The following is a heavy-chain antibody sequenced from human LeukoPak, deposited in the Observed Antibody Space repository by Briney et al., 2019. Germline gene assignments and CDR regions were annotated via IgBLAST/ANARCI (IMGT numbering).Heavy chain of an antibody. Sequence: GASVKVSCKASGYTFTSYAMNWVRQATGQGLEWMGWMNPNSGNTGYAQKFQGRVTMTRNTSISTAYMELSSLRSEDTAVYYCARGGGSGSYYLLYYYYGMDVWGQGTTVTVSS. CDR1: GYTFTSYA. CDR2: MNPNSGNT. J-gene: IGHJ6*02. D-gene: IGHD3-10*01. V-gene: IGHV1-8*02. CDR3: ARGGGSGSYYLLYYYYGMDV.